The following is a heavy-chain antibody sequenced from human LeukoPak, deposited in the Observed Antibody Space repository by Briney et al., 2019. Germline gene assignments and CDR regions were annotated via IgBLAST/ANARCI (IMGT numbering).Heavy chain of an antibody. CDR1: GYNFVCYW. CDR3: ARHDPHSRGYINRFDP. J-gene: IGHJ5*02. Sequence: GESLKISCKGSGYNFVCYWIGWVRQMPGKGLEWMGIIYPGDSDTRYSPSFQGQVTISADKSINTAYLQWSSLKASDTAMYYCARHDPHSRGYINRFDPWGQGTLVTVSS. V-gene: IGHV5-51*01. CDR2: IYPGDSDT. D-gene: IGHD5-12*01.